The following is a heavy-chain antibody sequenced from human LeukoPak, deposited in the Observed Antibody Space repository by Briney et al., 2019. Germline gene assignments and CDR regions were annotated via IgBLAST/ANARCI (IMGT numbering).Heavy chain of an antibody. D-gene: IGHD3-22*01. CDR2: INPSGGTT. Sequence: ASVKVSCKSSGYTFTSYYIHGVRQAPGQGLVGMGIINPSGGTTNYTQKFQGRVTMTRDTSRSTVYMDLSSLRSEDTAIYYCARDAYYDGSGSSPNWFDPWGQGILVPVSS. CDR1: GYTFTSYY. CDR3: ARDAYYDGSGSSPNWFDP. J-gene: IGHJ5*02. V-gene: IGHV1-46*01.